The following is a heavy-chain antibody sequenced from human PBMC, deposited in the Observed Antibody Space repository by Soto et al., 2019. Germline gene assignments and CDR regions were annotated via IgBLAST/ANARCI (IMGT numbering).Heavy chain of an antibody. CDR1: GGSISSYY. CDR2: IYTSGST. V-gene: IGHV4-4*07. Sequence: PSETLSLTCTVSGGSISSYYWSWIRQPAGKGLEWIGRIYTSGSTNYNPSLKSRVTMSVDTSKNQFSLKLSSVTAADTAVYYCARDAAYCTNGVCYENWFDPWGQGTLVTVSS. D-gene: IGHD2-8*01. CDR3: ARDAAYCTNGVCYENWFDP. J-gene: IGHJ5*02.